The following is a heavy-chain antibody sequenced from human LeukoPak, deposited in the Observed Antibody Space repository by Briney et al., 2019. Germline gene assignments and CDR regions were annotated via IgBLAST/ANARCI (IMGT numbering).Heavy chain of an antibody. V-gene: IGHV1-8*03. CDR1: GYTFTSYD. CDR2: MNPNSGNT. D-gene: IGHD6-19*01. J-gene: IGHJ3*02. Sequence: ASVKVSCKASGYTFTSYDINWVRQATGQGREWMGWMNPNSGNTGYAQKFQGRVTITRNTSISTAYMELSSLRSEDTAVYYCARIAVDDAFDIWGQGTMVTVSS. CDR3: ARIAVDDAFDI.